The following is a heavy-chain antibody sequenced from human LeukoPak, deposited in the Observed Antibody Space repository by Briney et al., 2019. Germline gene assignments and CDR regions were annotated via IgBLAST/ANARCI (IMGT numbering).Heavy chain of an antibody. Sequence: GGSLRLSCAASGFPFSSYWMTWVRQAPGKGLQWVANIRQDGSEKYYVDSVKGRFTISRDNAKNSLYLQMNSLTAEDTAVYYCAISVEMATIGDHWGQGILVTVS. CDR3: AISVEMATIGDH. CDR1: GFPFSSYW. CDR2: IRQDGSEK. J-gene: IGHJ4*02. V-gene: IGHV3-7*03. D-gene: IGHD5-24*01.